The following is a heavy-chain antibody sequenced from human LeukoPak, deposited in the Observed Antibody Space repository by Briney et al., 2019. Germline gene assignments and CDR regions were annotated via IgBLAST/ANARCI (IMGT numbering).Heavy chain of an antibody. CDR2: IYYSGST. D-gene: IGHD2-2*01. V-gene: IGHV4-59*01. J-gene: IGHJ4*02. Sequence: PSETLSLTCTVSGGSISSYYWSWIRQPPGKGLEWIGYIYYSGSTNYNPSLKSRVTISVDTSKNQFSLKLSSVTAADTAVYYCARGSIVVAPAAIMPYFDYWGQGTLVTVSS. CDR3: ARGSIVVAPAAIMPYFDY. CDR1: GGSISSYY.